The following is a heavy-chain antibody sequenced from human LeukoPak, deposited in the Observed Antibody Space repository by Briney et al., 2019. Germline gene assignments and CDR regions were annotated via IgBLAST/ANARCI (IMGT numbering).Heavy chain of an antibody. CDR3: ASGITMVRGSVFY. CDR1: GGSFSGYY. J-gene: IGHJ4*02. D-gene: IGHD3-10*01. Sequence: SETLSLTCAVYGGSFSGYYWSWIRQPPGKGLEWIGEINHSGSTNYNPSLKSRVTISVDTSKNQFSLKLRSVTAADTAVYYCASGITMVRGSVFYWGQGTLVTVSS. V-gene: IGHV4-34*01. CDR2: INHSGST.